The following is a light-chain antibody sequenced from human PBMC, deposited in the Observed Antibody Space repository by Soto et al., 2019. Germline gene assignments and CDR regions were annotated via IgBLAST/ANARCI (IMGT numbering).Light chain of an antibody. Sequence: EIVLTQSPGTLSLSPGERATLSCRASQSVSSSYLAWYQQKPGQAPRLLIYGASSRATGIPDRFSGSGSGTDFTLTISRVEPEDFAVYYCQQYGSSPGTCGQGTKVEIK. CDR3: QQYGSSPGT. CDR1: QSVSSSY. V-gene: IGKV3-20*01. J-gene: IGKJ1*01. CDR2: GAS.